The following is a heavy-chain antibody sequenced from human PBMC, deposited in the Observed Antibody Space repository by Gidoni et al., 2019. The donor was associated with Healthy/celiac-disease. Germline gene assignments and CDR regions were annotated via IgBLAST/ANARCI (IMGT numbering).Heavy chain of an antibody. D-gene: IGHD4-17*01. CDR1: GYTFTGYY. Sequence: QVQLVQSGAEVKKPGASVKVSCKASGYTFTGYYMHWVRQAPGQGLERMGWINPNSGGTNYAQKFQGRVTMTRDTSISRAYMELSRLRSDDTAVYYCARDLGTTVTRGEGMDVWGQGTTVTVSS. CDR2: INPNSGGT. CDR3: ARDLGTTVTRGEGMDV. V-gene: IGHV1-2*02. J-gene: IGHJ6*02.